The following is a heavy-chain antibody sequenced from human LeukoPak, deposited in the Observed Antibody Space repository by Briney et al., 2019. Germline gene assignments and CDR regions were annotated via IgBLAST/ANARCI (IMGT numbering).Heavy chain of an antibody. D-gene: IGHD5-18*01. V-gene: IGHV3-66*01. CDR1: EFSVGSNY. CDR2: IYSGGST. J-gene: IGHJ4*02. Sequence: PGGSLRLSCAASEFSVGSNYMTWVRQAPGKGLEWVSLIYSGGSTYYADSVKGRFTISRDNSKNTLYLQMNSLRAEDTAVYYCAREADGYGNDYWGQGTLVTVSS. CDR3: AREADGYGNDY.